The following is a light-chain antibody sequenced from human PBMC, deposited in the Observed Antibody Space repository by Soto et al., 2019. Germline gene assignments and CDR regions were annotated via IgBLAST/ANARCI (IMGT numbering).Light chain of an antibody. J-gene: IGLJ3*02. V-gene: IGLV1-40*01. CDR3: QSYDSSLGRV. Sequence: QSVLTQPPSVSGAPGQRVTISCTGSSSNIGAGYDVHWYQQLPGTAPKLLIYGNSNRPSGVPDRFSGSKSGTSASLAITGLQAEDEADYYCQSYDSSLGRVFGRGTKLTVL. CDR2: GNS. CDR1: SSNIGAGYD.